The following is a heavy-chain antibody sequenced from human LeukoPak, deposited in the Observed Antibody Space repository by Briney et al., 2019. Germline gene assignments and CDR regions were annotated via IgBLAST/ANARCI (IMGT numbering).Heavy chain of an antibody. CDR2: ISYGGST. D-gene: IGHD1-26*01. Sequence: PSETLSLTCTVSGDSMTSMRRYSWSWIRQAPGKGLEWIGSISYGGSTNYNPSLKSRVAISVDTSQNQFSLKLMSVTVADTAVYYCARRSGSRKGDAFDIWGQGTMVTVSS. V-gene: IGHV4-61*05. CDR3: ARRSGSRKGDAFDI. CDR1: GDSMTSMRRYS. J-gene: IGHJ3*02.